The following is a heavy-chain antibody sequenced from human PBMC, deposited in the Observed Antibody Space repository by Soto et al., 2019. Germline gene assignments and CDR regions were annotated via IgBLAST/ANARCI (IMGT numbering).Heavy chain of an antibody. CDR1: GFTVEDYV. J-gene: IGHJ3*02. D-gene: IGHD3-3*01. CDR2: ISRSGDST. V-gene: IGHV3-9*01. Sequence: GGSLRLSCVASGFTVEDYVMHWVRQAPGKGLEWVSGISRSGDSTGYADSVKGRFTVSRDNVKNSLYLQMNSLRTEDTALYYCAKDRGTVFGVVNDAFDIWGQGTMVTVSS. CDR3: AKDRGTVFGVVNDAFDI.